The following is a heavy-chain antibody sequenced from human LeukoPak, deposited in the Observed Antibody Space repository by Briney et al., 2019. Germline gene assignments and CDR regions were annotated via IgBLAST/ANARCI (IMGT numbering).Heavy chain of an antibody. Sequence: SETLSLTCTVSGGSISSYYWSWIRQPPGKGLEGIGYIYYSGSTNYNPSLKSRVAISVDTSKNQFSLKLSSVTAADTAVYYCARGDSVPNRRYYFDYWGQGTLVTVSS. J-gene: IGHJ4*02. CDR1: GGSISSYY. CDR3: ARGDSVPNRRYYFDY. CDR2: IYYSGST. V-gene: IGHV4-59*12. D-gene: IGHD2-2*01.